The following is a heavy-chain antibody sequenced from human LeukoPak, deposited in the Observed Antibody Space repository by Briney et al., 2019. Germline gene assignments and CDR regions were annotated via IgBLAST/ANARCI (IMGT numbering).Heavy chain of an antibody. D-gene: IGHD2-21*01. CDR3: ARGVGGADAFDI. CDR1: GVSISSYY. V-gene: IGHV4-59*01. Sequence: SETLSLTCTVSGVSISSYYWSWIRQPPGKGLEWIGYIYYSGSTNYNPSLKSRVTISVDTSKNQFSLKLSSVTAADTAVYYCARGVGGADAFDIWGQGTMVTVSS. J-gene: IGHJ3*02. CDR2: IYYSGST.